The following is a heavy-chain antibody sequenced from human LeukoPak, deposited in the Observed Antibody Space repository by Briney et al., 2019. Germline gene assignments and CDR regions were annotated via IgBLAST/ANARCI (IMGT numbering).Heavy chain of an antibody. Sequence: PSQTLSLTCTVSGGSISSGDYYWSWIRQPPGKGLEWIGYIYYSGSTYYNPSLKSRVTISVDTSKNQFSLKLSSVTAADTAVYYCARGPNFWSGYYPLYYMDVWGKGTTVTVSS. J-gene: IGHJ6*03. D-gene: IGHD3-3*01. CDR3: ARGPNFWSGYYPLYYMDV. CDR1: GGSISSGDYY. V-gene: IGHV4-30-4*01. CDR2: IYYSGST.